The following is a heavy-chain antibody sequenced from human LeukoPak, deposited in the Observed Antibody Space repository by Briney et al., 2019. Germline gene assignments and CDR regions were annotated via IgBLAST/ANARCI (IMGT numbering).Heavy chain of an antibody. CDR1: GYSFTNYW. CDR2: IYPGDSDT. CDR3: ARLLQGVAGTWGY. J-gene: IGHJ4*02. D-gene: IGHD6-19*01. Sequence: GESLKISCKGFGYSFTNYWIAWVRQMPGKGLEWMGMIYPGDSDTRYSPSFQGQITISVDKSISIAYLQWSSLKASDTAMYYCARLLQGVAGTWGYWGQGTLVTV. V-gene: IGHV5-51*01.